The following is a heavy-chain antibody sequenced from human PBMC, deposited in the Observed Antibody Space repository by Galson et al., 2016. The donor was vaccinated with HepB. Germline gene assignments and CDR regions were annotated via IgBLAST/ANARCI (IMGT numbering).Heavy chain of an antibody. D-gene: IGHD3-10*01. CDR1: GFNFSSFA. CDR3: ANLRRFGELSSNSRGYRSQGYYFDH. Sequence: SLRLSCAASGFNFSSFAMTWVRQAPGKGLEWVSGITVSGVNTFYADSVKGRFTVSRDNSKDTLFLHMKSLGVEDTAIYYCANLRRFGELSSNSRGYRSQGYYFDHWGRGTPVTVSS. V-gene: IGHV3-23*01. J-gene: IGHJ4*02. CDR2: ITVSGVNT.